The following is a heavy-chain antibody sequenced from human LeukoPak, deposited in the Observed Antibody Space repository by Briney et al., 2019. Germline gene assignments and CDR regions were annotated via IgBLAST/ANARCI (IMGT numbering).Heavy chain of an antibody. D-gene: IGHD3-3*01. V-gene: IGHV1-8*01. Sequence: ASVKVSCKASGYTFTSYDINWVRQATGQGLEWMGWMNPNSGNTGYAQKFQGRVTMTRNTSISTAYMELSSLRSEDTAVYYCARAHYDFWSGYYPKTYYYYHMDVWGKGTTVTVSS. J-gene: IGHJ6*03. CDR3: ARAHYDFWSGYYPKTYYYYHMDV. CDR1: GYTFTSYD. CDR2: MNPNSGNT.